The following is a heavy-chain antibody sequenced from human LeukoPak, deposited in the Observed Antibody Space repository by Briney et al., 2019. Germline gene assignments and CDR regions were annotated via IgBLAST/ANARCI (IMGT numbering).Heavy chain of an antibody. V-gene: IGHV4-30-4*08. Sequence: PSQTLSLTCTVSGGSISSGDYYLSWIRQPPGKGLEWIGYIYYSGSTYYNPSLKRRVTISVDTSKNQFSLKLSSVTAADTAVYYCARFSSGWYRKDAFDIWGQGTMVTVSS. D-gene: IGHD6-19*01. CDR3: ARFSSGWYRKDAFDI. J-gene: IGHJ3*02. CDR1: GGSISSGDYY. CDR2: IYYSGST.